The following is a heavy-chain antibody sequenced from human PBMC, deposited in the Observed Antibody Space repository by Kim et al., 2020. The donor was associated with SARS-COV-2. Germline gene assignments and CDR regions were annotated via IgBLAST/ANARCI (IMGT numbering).Heavy chain of an antibody. V-gene: IGHV4-59*01. D-gene: IGHD3-9*01. Sequence: SETLSLTCTVSGDSISSSYWNWIRQPPGKGLEWIGNVYYSGSTNYNPSLKSRVTISVDTSKNQFSLKLSSVTAADTALYYCATASILTGYYYYFDYLGQG. CDR2: VYYSGST. CDR3: ATASILTGYYYYFDY. CDR1: GDSISSSY. J-gene: IGHJ4*02.